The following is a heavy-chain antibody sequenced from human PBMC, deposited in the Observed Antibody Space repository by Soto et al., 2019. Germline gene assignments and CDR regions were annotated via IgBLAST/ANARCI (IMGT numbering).Heavy chain of an antibody. V-gene: IGHV3-21*01. Sequence: PWGCLRLSCAASRFTFSRYSMNWVRQAPGQGLECGSSISSSSSYIYYADSVKGRFTISRDNANKSLYLQMNSLRADDTPLYYCARDTIAVPTYYYYGMDVSGAGTMPTVSS. J-gene: IGHJ6*04. CDR3: ARDTIAVPTYYYYGMDV. D-gene: IGHD6-19*01. CDR2: ISSSSSYI. CDR1: RFTFSRYS.